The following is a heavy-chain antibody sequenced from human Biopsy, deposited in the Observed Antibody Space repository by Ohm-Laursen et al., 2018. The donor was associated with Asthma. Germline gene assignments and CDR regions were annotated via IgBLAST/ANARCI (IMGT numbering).Heavy chain of an antibody. D-gene: IGHD6-19*01. CDR3: ARCQVGYSSGWSLLLKKIYYSGMDV. CDR2: IMTVFGTT. J-gene: IGHJ6*02. Sequence: SSAKVSCKVPGGTFSNFAISWVRQAPGQGLEWLGGIMTVFGTTNYAQKFQGRVAITADESTSTAYMEVTSLRSEDTAIYYCARCQVGYSSGWSLLLKKIYYSGMDVWGQGTAVTVS. CDR1: GGTFSNFA. V-gene: IGHV1-69*01.